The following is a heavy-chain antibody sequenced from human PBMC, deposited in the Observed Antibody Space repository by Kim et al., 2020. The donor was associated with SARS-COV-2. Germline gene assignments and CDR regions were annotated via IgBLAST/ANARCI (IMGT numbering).Heavy chain of an antibody. D-gene: IGHD1-26*01. Sequence: YTPSHKRRVTISGDTAKNQFSLNMRSVTAADTAVYYCACNVGSTPDYYFDYWGRGALVTVSS. V-gene: IGHV4-39*07. J-gene: IGHJ4*02. CDR3: ACNVGSTPDYYFDY.